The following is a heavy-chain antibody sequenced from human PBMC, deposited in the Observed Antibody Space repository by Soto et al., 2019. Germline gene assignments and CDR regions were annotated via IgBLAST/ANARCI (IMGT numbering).Heavy chain of an antibody. D-gene: IGHD6-13*01. V-gene: IGHV4-4*02. J-gene: IGHJ6*02. CDR3: ARGEDGSSWYYLYYYYGMDV. CDR2: INHSGST. Sequence: SDTRSLNCAVSGDSISSSNWWSWVRQPPGKGLEWIGEINHSGSTNYNPSLKSRVTISVDTSKNQFSLKLSSVTAADTAVYYCARGEDGSSWYYLYYYYGMDVWGQGTTVTVSS. CDR1: GDSISSSNW.